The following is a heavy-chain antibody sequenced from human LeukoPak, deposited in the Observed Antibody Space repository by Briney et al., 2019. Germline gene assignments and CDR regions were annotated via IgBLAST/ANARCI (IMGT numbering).Heavy chain of an antibody. J-gene: IGHJ5*02. V-gene: IGHV4-4*07. Sequence: SETLSLTCAVSGGSISSYYWSWIRQPAGKGLEWIGRIFSSGITKYNPSLKSRVTMSVDTSKNQFFLRLSSVTAADTAVYYCARDAPYGDFWFDPWGQGTLVTVSS. D-gene: IGHD4-17*01. CDR2: IFSSGIT. CDR3: ARDAPYGDFWFDP. CDR1: GGSISSYY.